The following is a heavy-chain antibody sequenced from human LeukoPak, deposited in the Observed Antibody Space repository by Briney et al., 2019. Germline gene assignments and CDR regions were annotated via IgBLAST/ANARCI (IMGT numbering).Heavy chain of an antibody. Sequence: SETLSLTCTVSGYSISSGYYWGWIRQPPGKALEWIGHVLTSGSTSYNPSLKSRVTISIDTSKSQFSLRLNSVTAADTAMYYCARGTGSLFYWGQGILVTVSS. CDR3: ARGTGSLFY. CDR1: GYSISSGYY. V-gene: IGHV4-38-2*02. J-gene: IGHJ4*02. CDR2: VLTSGST. D-gene: IGHD2-8*02.